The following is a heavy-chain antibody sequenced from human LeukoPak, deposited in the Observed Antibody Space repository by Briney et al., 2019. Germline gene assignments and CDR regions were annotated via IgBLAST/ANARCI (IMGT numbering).Heavy chain of an antibody. CDR1: GYTLTELS. Sequence: ASVKVSCKVSGYTLTELSMHWVRQAPGKGLEWMGGFDPEDGETIYAQKFQGRVTITADEYTSTAYMELSSLRSEDTAVYYCARAKGRDGYTDTAYFDYWGQGTLVTVSS. CDR2: FDPEDGET. CDR3: ARAKGRDGYTDTAYFDY. D-gene: IGHD5-24*01. J-gene: IGHJ4*02. V-gene: IGHV1-24*01.